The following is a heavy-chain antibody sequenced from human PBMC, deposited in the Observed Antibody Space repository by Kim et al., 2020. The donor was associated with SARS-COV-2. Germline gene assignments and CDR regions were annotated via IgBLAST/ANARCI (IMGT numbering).Heavy chain of an antibody. J-gene: IGHJ6*02. CDR2: IYIGGST. Sequence: SETLSLTCSVSGDSISSFYWSWIRQPAGKGLEWIGQIYIGGSTHYNPSLKGRVTMSADTSKNQLSLNLTSVTAADTAVYYCAREGDPLVVPAFENGLDVWGQGTTVTVSS. V-gene: IGHV4-4*07. D-gene: IGHD2-2*01. CDR3: AREGDPLVVPAFENGLDV. CDR1: GDSISSFY.